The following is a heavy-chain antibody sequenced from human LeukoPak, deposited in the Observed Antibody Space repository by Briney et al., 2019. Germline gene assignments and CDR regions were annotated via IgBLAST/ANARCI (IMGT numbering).Heavy chain of an antibody. CDR3: ARGPSYYGSGSPIDY. CDR2: INHSGST. D-gene: IGHD3-10*01. Sequence: SETLSLTCAVYGGSFSGYYWSWIRQPPGKGLEWIGEINHSGSTNYNPSLKSRVTISVDTSKNQFSLKLSSVTAADTAVYYCARGPSYYGSGSPIDYWGQGTLVTVSS. V-gene: IGHV4-34*01. J-gene: IGHJ4*02. CDR1: GGSFSGYY.